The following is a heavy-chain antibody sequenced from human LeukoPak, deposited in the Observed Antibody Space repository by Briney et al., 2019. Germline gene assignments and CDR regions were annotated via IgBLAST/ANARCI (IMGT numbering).Heavy chain of an antibody. CDR3: AKDIRGYAMDV. CDR2: IKQDGSEK. V-gene: IGHV3-7*03. Sequence: PGGSLRLSCAASGFTFSSYWMSWVRQAPGKGLEWVANIKQDGSEKYYVDSVKGRFTISRDNAKNSLYLQMNSLRVEDTAFYYCAKDIRGYAMDVWGQGTTVIVSS. CDR1: GFTFSSYW. D-gene: IGHD2-2*02. J-gene: IGHJ6*02.